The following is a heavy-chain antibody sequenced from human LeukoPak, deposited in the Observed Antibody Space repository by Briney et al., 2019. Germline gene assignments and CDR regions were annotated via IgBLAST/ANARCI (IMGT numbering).Heavy chain of an antibody. V-gene: IGHV4-59*01. D-gene: IGHD3-3*01. Sequence: SETLSLTCTVSGGSISSYYWSWIRQPPGKGLEWIGYIYYSGSTDYNPSLKSRVIISVDTSKNQFSLKLSSVTAADTAVYYCARGHDFFGYWGQGTPVTVSS. CDR1: GGSISSYY. CDR2: IYYSGST. CDR3: ARGHDFFGY. J-gene: IGHJ4*02.